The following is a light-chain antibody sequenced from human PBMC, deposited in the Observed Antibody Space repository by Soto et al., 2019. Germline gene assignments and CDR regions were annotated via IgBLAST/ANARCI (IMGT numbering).Light chain of an antibody. Sequence: DIQMTQSPSTLSASVGDRVTITCGASRKLNTGLAWFQQKPGKGPKLLIYKASILESGVPSRFSGSGSGTEFTLTISSLQPDDFASYYCQQYHIYFPLTFGGGTKVEVK. CDR1: RKLNTG. CDR3: QQYHIYFPLT. J-gene: IGKJ4*01. CDR2: KAS. V-gene: IGKV1-5*03.